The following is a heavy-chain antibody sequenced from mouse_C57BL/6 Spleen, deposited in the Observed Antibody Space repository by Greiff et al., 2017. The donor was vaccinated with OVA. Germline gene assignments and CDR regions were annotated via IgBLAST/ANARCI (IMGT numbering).Heavy chain of an antibody. CDR3: ARQDTTLDY. CDR1: GFTFSSYG. D-gene: IGHD1-1*01. J-gene: IGHJ2*01. V-gene: IGHV5-6*01. Sequence: EVMLVESGGDLVKPGGSLKLSCAASGFTFSSYGMSWVRQTPDKRLEWVATISSGGSYTYYPDSVKGRFTISRDNAKNTLYLQMSSLKSEDTAMYYCARQDTTLDYWGQGTTLTVSS. CDR2: ISSGGSYT.